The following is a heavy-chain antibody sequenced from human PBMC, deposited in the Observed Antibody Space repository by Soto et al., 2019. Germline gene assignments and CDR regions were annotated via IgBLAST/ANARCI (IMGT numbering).Heavy chain of an antibody. CDR2: ISGSGGST. V-gene: IGHV3-23*01. Sequence: GGSLRLSCAASGFTFSSYAMSWVRQAPGKGLEWVSAISGSGGSTYYADSVKGRFTISRDNPKNTRYLQMNSLRAEDTAVYYCAKVGPDLAAVGRGFFDPWGQGTLVTVSS. CDR1: GFTFSSYA. CDR3: AKVGPDLAAVGRGFFDP. J-gene: IGHJ5*02. D-gene: IGHD6-13*01.